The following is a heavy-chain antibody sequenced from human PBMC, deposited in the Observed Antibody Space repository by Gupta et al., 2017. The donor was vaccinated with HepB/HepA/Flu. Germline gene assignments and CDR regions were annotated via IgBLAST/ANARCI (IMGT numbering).Heavy chain of an antibody. J-gene: IGHJ5*02. D-gene: IGHD4-17*01. CDR3: ARLATTLTAGWFEP. CDR1: GGSISSQY. V-gene: IGHV4-59*11. CDR2: IHYSGTT. Sequence: HVPLQASGPGLAKPSETPSLTCTVSGGSISSQYWNWIRQSPGKGLEWIGHIHYSGTTNYNPSLKSGVTITIDTSKTQLSLNLIAVTDADTAIYYCARLATTLTAGWFEPWGQGTLVTVSS.